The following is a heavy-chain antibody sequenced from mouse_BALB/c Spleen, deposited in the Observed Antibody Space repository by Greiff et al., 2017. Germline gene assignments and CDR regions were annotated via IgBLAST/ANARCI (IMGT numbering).Heavy chain of an antibody. CDR3: DSTYGLYSAMDY. CDR1: GFNIQDTY. D-gene: IGHD2-10*02. J-gene: IGHJ4*01. Sequence: VQLQQSGAELVKPGASVKLSCTASGFNIQDTYMHWVKQRPEQGLEWIGRIDPANGNTKYDPKFQGKATITADTSSNTAYLQLSSLTSEDTAVYYCDSTYGLYSAMDYWGQGTSVTVSS. V-gene: IGHV14-3*02. CDR2: IDPANGNT.